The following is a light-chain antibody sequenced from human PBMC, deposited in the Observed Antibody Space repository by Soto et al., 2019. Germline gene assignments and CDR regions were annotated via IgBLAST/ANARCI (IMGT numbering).Light chain of an antibody. CDR2: KAS. V-gene: IGKV1-5*03. CDR3: QQHNSFSLT. J-gene: IGKJ5*01. Sequence: IQRTQSPSTLSASLGDRVTITCRASESISRWLAWYQQQPGKASKLVIYKASSLESGVPPRFSGSGSGTEFTLTINTLQDDDFATYDCQQHNSFSLTFGQGTRLDIK. CDR1: ESISRW.